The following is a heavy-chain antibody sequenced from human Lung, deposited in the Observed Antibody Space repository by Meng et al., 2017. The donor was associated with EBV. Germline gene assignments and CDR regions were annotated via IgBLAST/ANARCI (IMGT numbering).Heavy chain of an antibody. Sequence: QVQLQESGPGLVKPSQTLSLTCTVSGGSISSGGYYWSWIRQHPGKGLEWIGYIYYSGSTYYNPSLKSLVTISVDTSKNQFSLKLSSVTAADTAVYYCAREWCSGGSCYPDYWGQGTLVTVSS. CDR2: IYYSGST. CDR1: GGSISSGGYY. J-gene: IGHJ4*02. D-gene: IGHD2-15*01. V-gene: IGHV4-31*01. CDR3: AREWCSGGSCYPDY.